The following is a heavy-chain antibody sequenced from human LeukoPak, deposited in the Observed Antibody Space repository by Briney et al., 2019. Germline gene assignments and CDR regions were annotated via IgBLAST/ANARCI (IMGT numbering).Heavy chain of an antibody. V-gene: IGHV3-21*01. CDR1: GSNLSSYS. CDR3: ARDQSLYYYDGSNFLPLDY. J-gene: IGHJ4*02. D-gene: IGHD3-22*01. Sequence: GGSLRLSCAASGSNLSSYSMNWVRQAPGKGLEWVSSISSSSSYTYYADSVRGRFTISRDNARKSLYLQMNSLRAEDTAVYYCARDQSLYYYDGSNFLPLDYWGQGTLVTVSS. CDR2: ISSSSSYT.